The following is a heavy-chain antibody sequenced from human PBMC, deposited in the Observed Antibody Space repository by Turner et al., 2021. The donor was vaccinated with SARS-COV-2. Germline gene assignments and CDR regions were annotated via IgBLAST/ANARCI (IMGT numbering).Heavy chain of an antibody. CDR3: ARGTYYYDSVYSGTNWFDP. Sequence: EVQLVESGGGLVKPGGSLRLPCAASGFTFSSYTMYWVRQAPGKGLEWVSSISSSSSYIYYADSVKGRFTISRDNAKNSLYLQMNSLRAEDTAVYYCARGTYYYDSVYSGTNWFDPWGQGTLVTVSS. J-gene: IGHJ5*02. D-gene: IGHD3-22*01. V-gene: IGHV3-21*01. CDR2: ISSSSSYI. CDR1: GFTFSSYT.